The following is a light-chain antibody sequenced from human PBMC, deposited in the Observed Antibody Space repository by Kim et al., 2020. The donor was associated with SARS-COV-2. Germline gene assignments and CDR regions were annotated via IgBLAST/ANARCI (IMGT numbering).Light chain of an antibody. V-gene: IGLV6-57*03. CDR3: QSYDSSNSVV. Sequence: NFMLTQPHSVSESPGKTVTISCTRSSGSIASNYVQWYQQRPGSAPTTVIYEDNQRPSGVPDRFSGSIDSSSNSASLTISGLKTEDEADYYRQSYDSSNSVVFGGGTQLTVL. J-gene: IGLJ2*01. CDR2: EDN. CDR1: SGSIASNY.